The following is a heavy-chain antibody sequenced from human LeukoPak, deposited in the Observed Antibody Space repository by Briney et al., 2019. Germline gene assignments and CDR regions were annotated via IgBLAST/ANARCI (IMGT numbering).Heavy chain of an antibody. CDR1: GFTFSSYW. D-gene: IGHD3-10*01. V-gene: IGHV3-30*02. J-gene: IGHJ4*02. CDR3: AKDNRRFGELLPDY. Sequence: GGSLRLSCAASGFTFSSYWMSWVRQAPGKGLEWVAFIRYDGSNKYYADSVKGRFTISRDNSKNTLYLQMNSLRAEDTAVYYCAKDNRRFGELLPDYWGQGTLVTVSS. CDR2: IRYDGSNK.